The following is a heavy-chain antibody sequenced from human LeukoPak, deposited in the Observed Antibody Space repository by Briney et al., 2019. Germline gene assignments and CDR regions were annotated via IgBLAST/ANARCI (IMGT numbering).Heavy chain of an antibody. V-gene: IGHV3-48*04. CDR3: ARALIGYYFDY. CDR1: GFTFSSYS. Sequence: GGSLRLSCAASGFTFSSYSMNWVRQAPGKGLEWVSYISSSSSTIYYADSVKGRFTISRDNSKNSLYLQMNSLRAEDTAVYYCARALIGYYFDYWGQGTLVTVSS. D-gene: IGHD2-8*01. CDR2: ISSSSSTI. J-gene: IGHJ4*02.